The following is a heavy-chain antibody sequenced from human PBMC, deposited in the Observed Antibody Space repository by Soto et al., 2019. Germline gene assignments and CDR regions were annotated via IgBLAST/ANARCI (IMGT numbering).Heavy chain of an antibody. J-gene: IGHJ4*02. CDR1: GGSISSYY. V-gene: IGHV4-59*08. CDR2: IYYSGST. CDR3: ARQLNYYDSSGYGPRYYFDY. D-gene: IGHD3-22*01. Sequence: SETLSLTCTVSGGSISSYYWSWIRQPPGKGLEWIGYIYYSGSTNYNPSLKSRVTISVDTSKNQFSLKLSSVTAADTAVYYCARQLNYYDSSGYGPRYYFDYWGQGTLVTVSS.